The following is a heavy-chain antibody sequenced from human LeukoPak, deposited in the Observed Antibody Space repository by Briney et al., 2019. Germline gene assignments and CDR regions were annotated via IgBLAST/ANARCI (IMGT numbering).Heavy chain of an antibody. V-gene: IGHV3-74*01. CDR3: ARVDSSTARVFDY. D-gene: IGHD6-13*01. J-gene: IGHJ4*02. CDR1: GFTFSSYW. CDR2: INSDGSST. Sequence: GGSLRLSCAASGFTFSSYWMHWVRQAPGKGLVWVSRINSDGSSTSYADSVKGRLTISRDNAKNTLYLQMNSLRAEDTAVYYCARVDSSTARVFDYWGRGTLVTVSS.